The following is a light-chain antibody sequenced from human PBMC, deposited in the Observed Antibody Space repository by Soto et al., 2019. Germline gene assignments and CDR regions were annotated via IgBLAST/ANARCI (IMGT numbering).Light chain of an antibody. Sequence: EIVFTQSPSTLSLSQGERVTLSCEASQSVSSYLAWYQQKPGQAPRLLIYDASNRATGIPARFSGSGSGTDFTLTISSLEPEDFAVYYCQQRSNWPPFTFGQGTRLEIK. CDR1: QSVSSY. CDR3: QQRSNWPPFT. V-gene: IGKV3-11*01. CDR2: DAS. J-gene: IGKJ5*01.